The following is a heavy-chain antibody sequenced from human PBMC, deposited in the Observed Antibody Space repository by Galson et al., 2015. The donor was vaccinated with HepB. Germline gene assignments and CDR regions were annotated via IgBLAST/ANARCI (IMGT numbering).Heavy chain of an antibody. V-gene: IGHV3-69-1*01. CDR3: LRGNSGYGDLDY. D-gene: IGHD5-12*01. J-gene: IGHJ4*02. CDR1: GDIFSAYW. CDR2: ISTGRNT. Sequence: SLKLSCEASGDIFSAYWLHWVRQAPGKGLVWLARISTGRNTFYASHVKRRFTISSDNARAALYLQMNSLGDEDTAASFCLRGNSGYGDLDYWGQGTLVTVSS.